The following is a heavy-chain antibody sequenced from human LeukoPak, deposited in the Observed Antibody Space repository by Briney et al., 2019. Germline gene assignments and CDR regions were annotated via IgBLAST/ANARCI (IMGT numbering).Heavy chain of an antibody. J-gene: IGHJ6*03. CDR2: IVDTGDST. Sequence: GGSLRLSSAASGFTFSSYAMSWVRQAPGKGLEWVSTIVDTGDSTFYADSVRGRFTISRDSSKNTLYLQMNSLRAEDTAVYSCAKERGHPLANYYMDVWGKGTTVTVSS. CDR1: GFTFSSYA. V-gene: IGHV3-23*01. D-gene: IGHD1-26*01. CDR3: AKERGHPLANYYMDV.